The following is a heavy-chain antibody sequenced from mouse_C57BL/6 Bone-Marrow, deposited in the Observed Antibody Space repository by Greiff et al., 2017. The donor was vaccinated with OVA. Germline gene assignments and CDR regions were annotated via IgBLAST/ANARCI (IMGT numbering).Heavy chain of an antibody. CDR3: ARKGY. CDR1: GYTFTDYY. Sequence: VHVKQSGPVLVKPGASVKMSCKASGYTFTDYYMNWVKQSPGKSLEWIGVINPYNGGTSYNQKFKGKATLTVDKSSSTAYMELNSLTSEDSAGYYCARKGYWGQGTTLTVSS. CDR2: INPYNGGT. J-gene: IGHJ2*01. V-gene: IGHV1-19*01.